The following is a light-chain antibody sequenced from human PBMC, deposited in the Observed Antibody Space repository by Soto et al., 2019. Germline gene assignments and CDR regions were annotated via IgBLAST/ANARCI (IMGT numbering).Light chain of an antibody. CDR3: QQYGSSRT. CDR2: GAS. CDR1: QTVSSRY. V-gene: IGKV3-20*01. Sequence: DIVLPQSPDTLSLSPGERPTLSCRASQTVSSRYLAWYQQKPGQAPRLLIYGASSRATGIPDRFSGSGSGTDFTLTISRLEPEDFAVYYCQQYGSSRTFGQGTKVDIK. J-gene: IGKJ1*01.